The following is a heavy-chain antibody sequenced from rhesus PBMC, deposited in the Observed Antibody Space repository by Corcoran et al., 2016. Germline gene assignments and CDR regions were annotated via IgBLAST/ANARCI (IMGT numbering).Heavy chain of an antibody. Sequence: EVQLVESGGGLAKPGGSLRLSCAASGLPFSDYFMARVGQDPGQGLEWVSRITNGGERTWYADSVKDRFTISRENAKNTLYLQMNSLRPGDTAVYYCTRANWGSDYWGQGVLVTVSS. CDR2: ITNGGERT. CDR3: TRANWGSDY. V-gene: IGHV3-178*01. CDR1: GLPFSDYF. J-gene: IGHJ4*01. D-gene: IGHD7-45*01.